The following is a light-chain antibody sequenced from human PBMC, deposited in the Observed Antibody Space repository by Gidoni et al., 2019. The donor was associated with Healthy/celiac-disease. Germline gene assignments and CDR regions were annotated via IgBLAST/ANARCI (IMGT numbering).Light chain of an antibody. CDR3: QRRSNWPPAT. J-gene: IGKJ4*01. CDR1: PSVSSY. V-gene: IGKV3-11*01. Sequence: EIVLTQSPATLSLSPGERATLSCRASPSVSSYLAWYQQKPGQAPRLLIYDASNSATGIPARFSGSGSGSDFTLTISSLEPEDFAVYYCQRRSNWPPATFGGGTKVEIK. CDR2: DAS.